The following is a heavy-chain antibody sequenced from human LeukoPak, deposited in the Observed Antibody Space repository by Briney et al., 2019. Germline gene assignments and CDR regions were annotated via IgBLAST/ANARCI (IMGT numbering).Heavy chain of an antibody. CDR2: INHSGST. CDR3: ARSGYDFWSGYSQYFQH. J-gene: IGHJ1*01. CDR1: GGSFSGYY. V-gene: IGHV4-34*01. D-gene: IGHD3-3*01. Sequence: PSEXLSLTCAVYGGSFSGYYWSWIRQPPGKGLEGIGEINHSGSTNYNPSLKSRGTISVHTSKNQFSLKLSSVTAADTAVYYCARSGYDFWSGYSQYFQHWGQGTLVTVSS.